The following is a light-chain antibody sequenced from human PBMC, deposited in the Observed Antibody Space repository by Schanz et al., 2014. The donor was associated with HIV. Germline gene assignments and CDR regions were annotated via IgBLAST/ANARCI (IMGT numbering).Light chain of an antibody. CDR2: GTD. Sequence: QAVVTQPPSASGTPGQRVTLSCSASSSNIATNAVNWYQHLPGAAPKLLIYGTDQRPSGVPDRVSGSRSGTSASLAISGLQSGDEADYYCAAWDDTLKGYVFGSGTKLTVL. J-gene: IGLJ1*01. CDR3: AAWDDTLKGYV. V-gene: IGLV1-44*01. CDR1: SSNIATNA.